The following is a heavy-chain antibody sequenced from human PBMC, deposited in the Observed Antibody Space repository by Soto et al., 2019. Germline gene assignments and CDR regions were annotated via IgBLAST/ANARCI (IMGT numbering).Heavy chain of an antibody. J-gene: IGHJ4*02. Sequence: GASVEVSCKASGYTFTSTYMHWVGQGPGQRPEWMAWINAGNGDTKYSQNFQGRVTVTRDTSASTAYMELSSLTSEDTAVYYCATFEHLATRPGDYWGQGTLVTVSS. CDR3: ATFEHLATRPGDY. CDR1: GYTFTSTY. D-gene: IGHD6-6*01. V-gene: IGHV1-3*01. CDR2: INAGNGDT.